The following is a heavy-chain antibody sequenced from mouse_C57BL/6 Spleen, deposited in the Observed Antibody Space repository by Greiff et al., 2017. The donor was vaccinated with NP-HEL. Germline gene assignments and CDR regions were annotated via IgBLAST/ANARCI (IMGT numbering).Heavy chain of an antibody. CDR3: AKTAQASMDY. Sequence: AQLQQSGAELVKPGASVKISCKASGYTFTDYYINWVKQRPGQGLEWIGKIGPGSGSTYYNEKFKGKATLTADKSSSTACMQLSSLTSEDSAVYFCAKTAQASMDYWGQGTSVTVSS. J-gene: IGHJ4*01. D-gene: IGHD3-2*02. V-gene: IGHV1-77*01. CDR2: IGPGSGST. CDR1: GYTFTDYY.